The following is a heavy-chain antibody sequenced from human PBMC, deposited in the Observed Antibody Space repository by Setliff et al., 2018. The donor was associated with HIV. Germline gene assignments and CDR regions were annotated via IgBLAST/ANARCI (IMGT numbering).Heavy chain of an antibody. J-gene: IGHJ4*02. V-gene: IGHV4-39*01. CDR3: TRRFEKWLAFDY. CDR2: VYHSGGT. CDR1: GGSISSFSYH. D-gene: IGHD6-19*01. Sequence: PSETLSLTCTVSGGSISSFSYHWAWIRQSPGKGLEWIGNVYHSGGTDYDPSLRSRVTISVDTSTNQFSLNLASVTAADTAVYYCTRRFEKWLAFDYWGQGTLVTAPQ.